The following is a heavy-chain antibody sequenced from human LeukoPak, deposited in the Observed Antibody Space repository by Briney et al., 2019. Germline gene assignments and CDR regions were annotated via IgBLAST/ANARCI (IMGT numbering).Heavy chain of an antibody. D-gene: IGHD1-26*01. V-gene: IGHV1-69*05. J-gene: IGHJ4*02. CDR3: ATRVSDSGSSPLDY. Sequence: SVRVSCKASGGTFSSYAISWVRQAPGQGLEWMGGIIPIFGTANYTQKFRGRVTTTTDETPSTPYMGLSTLRSPETSVYYCATRVSDSGSSPLDYWGQGTLVTVSS. CDR1: GGTFSSYA. CDR2: IIPIFGTA.